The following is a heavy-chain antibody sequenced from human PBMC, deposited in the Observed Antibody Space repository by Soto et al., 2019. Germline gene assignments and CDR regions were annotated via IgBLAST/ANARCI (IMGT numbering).Heavy chain of an antibody. CDR1: GFTFSSYA. CDR2: ISGSGAGT. CDR3: ARGEGLRCLDGGSDF. J-gene: IGHJ4*02. V-gene: IGHV3-23*01. D-gene: IGHD3-3*01. Sequence: EVQLLESGGGLVQPGGSLRLSCAASGFTFSSYAMTWVRQAPGKGLEWVSAISGSGAGTYYADSVKGRFTISRDNSKNTLDLQMTNLRAEDTAVYYCARGEGLRCLDGGSDFWGQGTLVTVSS.